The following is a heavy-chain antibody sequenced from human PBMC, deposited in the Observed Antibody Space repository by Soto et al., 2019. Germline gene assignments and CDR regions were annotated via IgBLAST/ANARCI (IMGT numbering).Heavy chain of an antibody. V-gene: IGHV1-69*01. D-gene: IGHD2-15*01. CDR1: GGTFVSSA. CDR3: AKKNPHGDSNKAWLDP. J-gene: IGHJ5*02. Sequence: QVQLVQSGAELKEPGSSVRVSCRVSGGTFVSSAFAWVRQSLGEGIEWMGGIVPILGTTKYAEKFQGRVTISADESTRTAYLELSCLVLADTAVYFCAKKNPHGDSNKAWLDPWGQGTLVIVSS. CDR2: IVPILGTT.